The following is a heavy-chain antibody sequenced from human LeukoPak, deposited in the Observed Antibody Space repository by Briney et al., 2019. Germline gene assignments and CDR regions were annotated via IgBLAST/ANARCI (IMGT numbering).Heavy chain of an antibody. CDR2: IKQDGSEK. CDR1: GFTFSSYW. Sequence: GGSLRLSCAASGFTFSSYWMSWVRRAPGKGLEGVANIKQDGSEKYYVDSVKGRFTISRDNTKNSLYLQMNSLRAEDTAVYYCARDQIRIAAAGNPFDYWGQGTLVTVSS. J-gene: IGHJ4*02. D-gene: IGHD6-13*01. CDR3: ARDQIRIAAAGNPFDY. V-gene: IGHV3-7*03.